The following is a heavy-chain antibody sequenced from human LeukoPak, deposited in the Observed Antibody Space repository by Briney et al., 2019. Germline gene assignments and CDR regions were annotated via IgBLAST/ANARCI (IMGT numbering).Heavy chain of an antibody. CDR1: GNSFTGYY. D-gene: IGHD3-9*01. J-gene: IGHJ4*02. V-gene: IGHV1-2*02. Sequence: ASVKVSCKASGNSFTGYYIHWVRQAPGQGLEWMGWLNPQTGDTHFAQKFQGRVTFTRDTSISTACMAMSRLRSDDTAVFYCARGSRYHDWLSPLDSWGQGTLVTVSS. CDR3: ARGSRYHDWLSPLDS. CDR2: LNPQTGDT.